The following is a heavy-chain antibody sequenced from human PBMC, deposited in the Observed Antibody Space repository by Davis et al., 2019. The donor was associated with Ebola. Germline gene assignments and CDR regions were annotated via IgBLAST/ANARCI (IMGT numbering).Heavy chain of an antibody. D-gene: IGHD3-16*01. CDR2: ITSTGSNT. V-gene: IGHV3-30*18. CDR1: GFAFTTYG. Sequence: GGSLRLSCVASGFAFTTYGMHWVRQAPGKGLEWVAIITSTGSNTYYGDSVKGRFTVSRDNSNNILYLQPNNLRVDDTAVYYCAKGGDMDVWGQGTTVTVS. J-gene: IGHJ6*02. CDR3: AKGGDMDV.